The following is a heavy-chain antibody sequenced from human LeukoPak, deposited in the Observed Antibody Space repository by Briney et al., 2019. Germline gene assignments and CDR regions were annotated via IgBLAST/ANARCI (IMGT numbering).Heavy chain of an antibody. Sequence: GGSLRLSCAASGFTLSNYWMSWVRQVSGKGLEWVANIKQDGSEKNYVDYVKGRFTISRDNAKNSLDLQMNSLRDEDTAIYYCVRIRYDSSGFDYWGQGTLVTVSS. V-gene: IGHV3-7*01. CDR3: VRIRYDSSGFDY. D-gene: IGHD3-22*01. CDR2: IKQDGSEK. CDR1: GFTLSNYW. J-gene: IGHJ4*02.